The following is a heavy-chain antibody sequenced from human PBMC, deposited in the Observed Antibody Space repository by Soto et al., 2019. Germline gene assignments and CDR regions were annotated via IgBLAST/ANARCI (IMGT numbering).Heavy chain of an antibody. J-gene: IGHJ4*02. D-gene: IGHD1-26*01. Sequence: GGSLILSWAASGFTLSDYYMNWMRQAPGKGPEWVSYISASSSYTNYADSVQGRFTISRDNAKNSVYLQMNSLRAEDTAVYYCAFSPRPGGTGFDYWGQGTPVTVSS. V-gene: IGHV3-11*06. CDR2: ISASSSYT. CDR1: GFTLSDYY. CDR3: AFSPRPGGTGFDY.